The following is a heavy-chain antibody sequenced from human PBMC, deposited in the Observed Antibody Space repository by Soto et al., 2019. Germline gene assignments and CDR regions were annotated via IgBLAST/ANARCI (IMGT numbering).Heavy chain of an antibody. V-gene: IGHV3-23*05. J-gene: IGHJ4*02. D-gene: IGHD4-4*01. CDR1: GFSFSRSA. CDR3: VNDRSNYPFLFEF. Sequence: VALRLSCSTSGFSFSRSAMSWVRQAPGKGLEWVSSIIGSGTSSYSTESVKGRFTISRDNSNNNVYLEMNNLKAEDTSVYFCVNDRSNYPFLFEFWGQGALVTVSS. CDR2: IIGSGTSS.